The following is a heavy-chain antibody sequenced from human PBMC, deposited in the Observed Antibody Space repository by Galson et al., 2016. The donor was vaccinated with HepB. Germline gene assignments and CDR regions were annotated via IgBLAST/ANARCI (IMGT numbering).Heavy chain of an antibody. D-gene: IGHD3-3*01. CDR1: GFTFSSYA. Sequence: PRLSCAASGFTFSSYAMHWVRQAPGKGLEWVAVISYDGSNNYYADSVKGRFTISRENSKNTLYLQMNSLRVEDTAVYYCARVMYDLRDYYHYYGMDVWGQGTTVTVSS. CDR3: ARVMYDLRDYYHYYGMDV. V-gene: IGHV3-30*04. CDR2: ISYDGSNN. J-gene: IGHJ6*02.